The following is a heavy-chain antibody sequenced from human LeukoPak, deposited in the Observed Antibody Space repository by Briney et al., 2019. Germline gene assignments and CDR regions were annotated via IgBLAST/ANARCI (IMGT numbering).Heavy chain of an antibody. CDR3: ASLVGGYDPPAEAFDV. V-gene: IGHV3-74*01. D-gene: IGHD3-16*01. Sequence: GRSERLLCAACVFRYRSCWMHGAPRAPGRELVGGSRKHGDGSTTNYADSVRGRFTISRDNAKNTVYLQTNSLRADDSAVYFCASLVGGYDPPAEAFDVWGQGTMVTVSS. J-gene: IGHJ3*01. CDR2: KHGDGSTT. CDR1: VFRYRSCW.